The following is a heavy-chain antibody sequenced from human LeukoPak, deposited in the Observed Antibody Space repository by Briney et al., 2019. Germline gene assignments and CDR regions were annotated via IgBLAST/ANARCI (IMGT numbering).Heavy chain of an antibody. Sequence: SQTLSLTCTVSGGSISSGGYYWSWTRQHPGKGLEWIGYIYYRGSTYYNPSLKSRVTISVDTSKHQFPLKLSSVTAADTAVYHCARAAPGHIVVVTASVAGWFDPWGEGTRVTVSS. CDR3: ARAAPGHIVVVTASVAGWFDP. V-gene: IGHV4-31*03. D-gene: IGHD2-21*02. CDR2: IYYRGST. J-gene: IGHJ5*02. CDR1: GGSISSGGYY.